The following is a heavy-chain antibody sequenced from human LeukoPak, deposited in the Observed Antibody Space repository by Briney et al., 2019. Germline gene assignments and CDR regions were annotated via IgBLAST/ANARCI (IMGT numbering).Heavy chain of an antibody. CDR2: IKQDGSEK. V-gene: IGHV3-7*03. Sequence: GGSLRLSCAASGFTFSSYWMSWVRQAPGKGLEWVANIKQDGSEKYYVDSVKGRSTISRDNAKNSLYLQMNSLRAEDTAVYYCARGQAVPDALFDYWGQGTLVTVSS. CDR3: ARGQAVPDALFDY. D-gene: IGHD2-2*01. J-gene: IGHJ4*02. CDR1: GFTFSSYW.